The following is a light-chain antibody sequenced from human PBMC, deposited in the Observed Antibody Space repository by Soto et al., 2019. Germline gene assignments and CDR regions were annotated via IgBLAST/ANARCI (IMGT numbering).Light chain of an antibody. CDR1: QDIHKY. CDR3: QEFEDVPPHT. V-gene: IGKV1-33*01. J-gene: IGKJ4*01. Sequence: DIPLTQSPTSLSASVGDRVTITCQASQDIHKYLNWYQHKPGKAPKLLIFDAVYLETGVPSRFSGSGSGTDFTFTISSLQPEDIATYYCQEFEDVPPHTFGGGTKVEIK. CDR2: DAV.